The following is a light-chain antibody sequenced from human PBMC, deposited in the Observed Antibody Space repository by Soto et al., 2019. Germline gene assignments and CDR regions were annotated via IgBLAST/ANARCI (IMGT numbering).Light chain of an antibody. CDR3: QQYDSYSWP. Sequence: DIQMTQSPSTLSASVGERVTITCRASQSVSNWLAWYQQKPGKAPKLLIYDVSSLESGVPSRFSGSGSGTEFILTISSLQPDDFATYYCQQYDSYSWPVDQGTKVEMK. CDR2: DVS. CDR1: QSVSNW. V-gene: IGKV1-5*01. J-gene: IGKJ1*01.